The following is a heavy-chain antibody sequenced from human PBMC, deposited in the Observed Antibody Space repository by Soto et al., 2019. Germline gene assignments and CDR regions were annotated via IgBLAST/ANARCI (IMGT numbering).Heavy chain of an antibody. CDR1: GFTFSSYA. CDR3: AKDMVPSSSRRPEATDY. Sequence: HPGGSLRLSCAASGFTFSSYAMSWVRQAPGKGLEWVSGISGSGDNTYYADSVKGRFTISRDNSKNTLYLQMNSLRAEDTAIFYCAKDMVPSSSRRPEATDYWGQGTLVTVSS. CDR2: ISGSGDNT. V-gene: IGHV3-23*01. D-gene: IGHD6-6*01. J-gene: IGHJ4*02.